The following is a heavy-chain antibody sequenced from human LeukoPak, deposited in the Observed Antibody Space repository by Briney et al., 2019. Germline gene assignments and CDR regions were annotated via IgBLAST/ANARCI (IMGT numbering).Heavy chain of an antibody. D-gene: IGHD2-2*01. V-gene: IGHV1-18*01. CDR1: GYTFTSYG. CDR3: ARDRGIVVVPAAMEFDP. J-gene: IGHJ5*02. CDR2: ISAYNGNT. Sequence: ASVKVSCKASGYTFTSYGISWVRQAPGQGLEWMGWISAYNGNTNYAQKLQGRVTMTTDTSTSTVYMELRSLRSDDTAVYYCARDRGIVVVPAAMEFDPWGQGTLVTVSS.